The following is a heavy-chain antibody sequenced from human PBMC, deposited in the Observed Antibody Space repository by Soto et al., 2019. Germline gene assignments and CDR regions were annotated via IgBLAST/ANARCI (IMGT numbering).Heavy chain of an antibody. Sequence: EVQLLESGGGLVQPGGSLRLSCAASGFTFSSYAMSWVRQAPGKGLEWVSAISGSGGSTYYADSVKGRFTISRDNSKNTLYLQTNSLRAEDTAVYYCAKDATEYTIFGVVITGDAFDIWGQGTMITVSS. CDR3: AKDATEYTIFGVVITGDAFDI. D-gene: IGHD3-3*01. CDR1: GFTFSSYA. J-gene: IGHJ3*02. V-gene: IGHV3-23*01. CDR2: ISGSGGST.